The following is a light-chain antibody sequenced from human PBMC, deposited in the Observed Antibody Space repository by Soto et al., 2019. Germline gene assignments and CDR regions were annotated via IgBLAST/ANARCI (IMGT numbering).Light chain of an antibody. CDR3: GAWDGSLSVVL. J-gene: IGLJ2*01. CDR2: DSD. CDR1: SANIGSNY. V-gene: IGLV1-51*01. Sequence: QSVLTQPPSVSAAPGQKVTISCSGSSANIGSNYVSWYQHLPGTAPKLVIYDSDRRPSEIPDRFSGSKSGTSATLDTTGLQTGDEADYYCGAWDGSLSVVLFGGGTKLTVL.